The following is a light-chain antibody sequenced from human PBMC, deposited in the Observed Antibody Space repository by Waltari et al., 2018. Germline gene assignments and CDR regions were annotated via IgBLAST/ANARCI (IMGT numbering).Light chain of an antibody. CDR3: QQRANWPYT. CDR1: QTVSTY. CDR2: DAP. V-gene: IGKV3-11*01. J-gene: IGKJ2*01. Sequence: EILLTQSPAPRSLSPGERAPLSSRASQTVSTYLAGYQQKPGQAPRLLIFDAPSRATGIPSKFSGSGSGTDFTLTVSNLEPEDFAVYYCQQRANWPYTFGQGT.